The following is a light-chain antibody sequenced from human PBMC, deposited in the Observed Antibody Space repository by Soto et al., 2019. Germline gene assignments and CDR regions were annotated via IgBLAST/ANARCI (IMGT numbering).Light chain of an antibody. CDR3: SSYTTSTTWV. J-gene: IGLJ3*02. CDR2: EVS. V-gene: IGLV2-14*01. CDR1: SSDIGGYNY. Sequence: QSALTQPASVSGSPGQSITISCTGTSSDIGGYNYVSWYQHHPGKAPKLMIYEVSSRPSGVSNRFTASKSGNTASLTISGLRSEDEADYYCSSYTTSTTWVLGGGTKLTVL.